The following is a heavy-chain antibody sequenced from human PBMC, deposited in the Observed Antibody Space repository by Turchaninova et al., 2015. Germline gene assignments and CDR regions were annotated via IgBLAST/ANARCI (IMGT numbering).Heavy chain of an antibody. V-gene: IGHV5-51*01. CDR3: ARQADYSNGIDY. J-gene: IGHJ4*02. D-gene: IGHD4-11*01. Sequence: EVQLVQSATEVKKPGESPKISCKGSGYSFTSYWIGWVRQMPGKGLEWMGFIYPGDSDTRYSPSFQGQVTISANKSISTAFLQWSSLKASDTAMYYCARQADYSNGIDYWGQGTLVTVSS. CDR2: IYPGDSDT. CDR1: GYSFTSYW.